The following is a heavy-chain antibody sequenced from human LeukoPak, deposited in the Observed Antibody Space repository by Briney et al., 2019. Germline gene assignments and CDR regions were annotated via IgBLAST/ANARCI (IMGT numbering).Heavy chain of an antibody. D-gene: IGHD3-22*01. CDR2: ISGSGGST. J-gene: IGHJ4*02. V-gene: IGHV3-23*01. CDR1: GFTFSSYA. Sequence: GGSLRLSCAASGFTFSSYAMSWVRQAPGKGLEWVSAISGSGGSTYYADSVKGRFTISRDNSKNTLYLQMNSLRAEDTAVYFCARDRALYTSRGYYYTEDDYWGQGTLVTVSS. CDR3: ARDRALYTSRGYYYTEDDY.